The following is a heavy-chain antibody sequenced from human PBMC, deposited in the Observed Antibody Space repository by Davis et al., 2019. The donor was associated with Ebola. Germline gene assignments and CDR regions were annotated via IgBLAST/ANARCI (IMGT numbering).Heavy chain of an antibody. Sequence: GGSLRLSCKGSGSIFTNFWIGWVRQLPGKGLEWLGIIYPADSDARYSPSFQGQLTISVDKYANTAYLLWSSLKASDSAMYYCAIIRGYSPSIRWGTHDAFDIWAQGTMVTVSS. CDR1: GSIFTNFW. V-gene: IGHV5-51*01. CDR3: AIIRGYSPSIRWGTHDAFDI. CDR2: IYPADSDA. J-gene: IGHJ3*02. D-gene: IGHD5-18*01.